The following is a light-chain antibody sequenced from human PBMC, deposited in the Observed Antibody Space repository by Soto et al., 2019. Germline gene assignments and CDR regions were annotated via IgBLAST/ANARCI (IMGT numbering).Light chain of an antibody. CDR2: SAS. V-gene: IGKV1-9*01. CDR1: QDIHVF. Sequence: DIQLTQSPSFLSASEGDRVTITCRASQDIHVFLAWYQHKPGQAPRLLIDSASTLQSGVPSRFTGSRSDTQFTLTIRSLQPEDIATDYCQKFNNYPLTFGPWTTVDIK. CDR3: QKFNNYPLT. J-gene: IGKJ3*01.